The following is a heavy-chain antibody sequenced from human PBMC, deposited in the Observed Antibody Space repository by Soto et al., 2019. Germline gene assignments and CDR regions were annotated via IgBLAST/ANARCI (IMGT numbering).Heavy chain of an antibody. V-gene: IGHV4-34*01. CDR1: GVSFSGYY. CDR2: INHSGST. Sequence: QVLLQQWGAGLLKPSETLSLTCAVYGVSFSGYYWSWIRQPPGKGLEWIGEINHSGSTNYNPSLKSRVTISVDTSKNRFSLRLSSVTAADTAVYYCARTSRFDYWGQGTLVTVSS. CDR3: ARTSRFDY. D-gene: IGHD6-6*01. J-gene: IGHJ4*02.